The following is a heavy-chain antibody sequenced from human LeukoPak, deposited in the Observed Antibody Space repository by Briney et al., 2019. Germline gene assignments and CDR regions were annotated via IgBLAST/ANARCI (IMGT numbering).Heavy chain of an antibody. D-gene: IGHD3-3*01. CDR1: GFTFSSYW. J-gene: IGHJ4*02. V-gene: IGHV3-74*01. Sequence: GESLRLSCAASGFTFSSYWIHWVRQAPGKGLVWVSRINSDGSSTNYADSVKGRFTISRDNAKNTLYLQMNSLRAEDTAVYYCARDASWSGYPDYWGQGTLVTVSS. CDR2: INSDGSST. CDR3: ARDASWSGYPDY.